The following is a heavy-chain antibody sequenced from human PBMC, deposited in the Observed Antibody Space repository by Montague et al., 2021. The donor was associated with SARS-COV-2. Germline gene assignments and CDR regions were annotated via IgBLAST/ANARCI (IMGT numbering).Heavy chain of an antibody. CDR1: RFTFSSNS. Sequence: SLRLSCAASRFTFSSNSMNWIRQTPGKGLEWVSSISNRSSIKHYXEAVRGLFTICSNNSENSLYLQMDNLRVEDTAIYYCAGDRGRCYCDWGQGTLVTVSS. CDR3: AGDRGRCYCD. V-gene: IGHV3-48*01. J-gene: IGHJ4*02. D-gene: IGHD2-15*01. CDR2: ISNRSSIK.